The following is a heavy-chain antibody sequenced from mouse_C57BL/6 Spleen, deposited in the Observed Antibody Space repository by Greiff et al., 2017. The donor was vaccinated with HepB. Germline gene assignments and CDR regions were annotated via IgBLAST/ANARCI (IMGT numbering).Heavy chain of an antibody. Sequence: VQLQQSGAELVRPGASVKLSCTASGFNIKDDYMHWVKQRPEQGLEWIGWIDPENGDTEYASKFQGKATITADTSSNTAYLQLSSLTSEDTAVYYCTTCGYDGHYYAMDYWGQGTSVTVSS. CDR1: GFNIKDDY. J-gene: IGHJ4*01. D-gene: IGHD2-2*01. CDR2: IDPENGDT. V-gene: IGHV14-4*01. CDR3: TTCGYDGHYYAMDY.